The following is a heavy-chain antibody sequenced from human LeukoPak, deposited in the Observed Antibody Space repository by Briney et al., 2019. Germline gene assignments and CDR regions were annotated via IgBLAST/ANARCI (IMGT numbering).Heavy chain of an antibody. Sequence: PGRSLRLSCAASGFTFSSYAMHWVRQAPGKGLEWVAVISYDGSNKYYADSVKGRFTISRDNSKNTLYLQMNSLRAEDTAVYYCARGVYDFWSGYYRSYYYYGMDVWGQGTTVAVSS. CDR3: ARGVYDFWSGYYRSYYYYGMDV. CDR2: ISYDGSNK. D-gene: IGHD3-3*01. V-gene: IGHV3-30-3*01. CDR1: GFTFSSYA. J-gene: IGHJ6*02.